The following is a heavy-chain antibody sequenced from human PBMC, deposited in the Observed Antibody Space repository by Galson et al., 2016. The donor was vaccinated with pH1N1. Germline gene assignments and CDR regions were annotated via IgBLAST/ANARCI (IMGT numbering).Heavy chain of an antibody. J-gene: IGHJ6*03. CDR1: GYTFTSYH. CDR3: ARGGCTTSTCYFYYQYYMDI. CDR2: MDPHTGNT. V-gene: IGHV1-8*01. Sequence: SVKVSCKASGYTFTSYHIYWVRQATGQGLEWMGWMDPHTGNTAYAQNFQGRLTMTRDTSPGTAYMELSSLRSDDTAVYYWARGGCTTSTCYFYYQYYMDIGCKGTTVTVSS. D-gene: IGHD2/OR15-2a*01.